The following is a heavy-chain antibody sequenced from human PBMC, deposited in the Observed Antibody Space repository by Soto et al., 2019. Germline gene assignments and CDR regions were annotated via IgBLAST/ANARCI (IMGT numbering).Heavy chain of an antibody. Sequence: ASETLSLTCTVSGGSISGYYWSWIRQPPGKGLEWIGYIYYSGSTNYNPSLKSRVTISVDTSKNQFSLKLSSVTAADTAVYYCARAEYSGYDNDAFDIWGQGTMVTVS. V-gene: IGHV4-59*01. D-gene: IGHD5-12*01. J-gene: IGHJ3*02. CDR2: IYYSGST. CDR1: GGSISGYY. CDR3: ARAEYSGYDNDAFDI.